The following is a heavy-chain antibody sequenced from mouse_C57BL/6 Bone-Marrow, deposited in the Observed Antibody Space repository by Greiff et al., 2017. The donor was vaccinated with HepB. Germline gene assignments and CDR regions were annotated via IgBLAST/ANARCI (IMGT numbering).Heavy chain of an antibody. V-gene: IGHV5-2*01. J-gene: IGHJ2*01. CDR1: EYEFPSHD. Sequence: EVKVVESGGGLVQPGESLKLSCESNEYEFPSHDMSWVRKTPEKRLELVAAINSDGGSTYYPDTMERRFIISRDNTKKTLYLQMCSLRSEDTALYYCARRDSNYVGFDYWGQGTTLTVSS. CDR2: INSDGGST. CDR3: ARRDSNYVGFDY. D-gene: IGHD2-5*01.